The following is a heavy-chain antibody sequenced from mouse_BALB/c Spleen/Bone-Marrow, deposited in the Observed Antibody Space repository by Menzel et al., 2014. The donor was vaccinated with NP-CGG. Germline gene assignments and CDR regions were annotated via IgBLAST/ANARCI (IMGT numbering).Heavy chain of an antibody. Sequence: DVKLVESGGGLVQPGGSLRLSCATSGFTFTDYYMNWVRQPPGKALEWLGFIRNKANGYTTEYSASVKGRFTISRDNSQSILYLQVNTLRAEDSATYYCARDMGGLFFDYWGQGTTLTVSS. J-gene: IGHJ2*01. CDR3: ARDMGGLFFDY. V-gene: IGHV7-3*02. CDR2: IRNKANGYTT. CDR1: GFTFTDYY. D-gene: IGHD1-1*01.